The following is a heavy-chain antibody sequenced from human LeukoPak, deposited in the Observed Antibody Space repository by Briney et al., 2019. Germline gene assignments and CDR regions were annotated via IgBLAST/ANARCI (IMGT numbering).Heavy chain of an antibody. D-gene: IGHD3-22*01. CDR1: GGSISSGDYY. CDR2: IYYSGST. V-gene: IGHV4-30-4*01. CDR3: ARDYYDSSGYYPFGYFDL. Sequence: SQTLSLTCTVSGGSISSGDYYWSWIRQPPGKGLEWIGYIYYSGSTYYNPSLKSRVTISVDTSKNQLSLKLSSVTAADTAVYYCARDYYDSSGYYPFGYFDLWGRGTLVTVSS. J-gene: IGHJ2*01.